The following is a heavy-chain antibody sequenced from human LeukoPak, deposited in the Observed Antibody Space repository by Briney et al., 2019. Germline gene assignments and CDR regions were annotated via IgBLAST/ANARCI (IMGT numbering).Heavy chain of an antibody. CDR1: GYSFTSYW. Sequence: GESLKISCKGSGYSFTSYWIGWVRQMPGKGLECMGIIYPGDSDTRYSPSFQGQVTISADKSISTAYLQWSSLKASDTAMYYCARHLSDYGDYVGWFDPWGQGTQVTVSS. CDR2: IYPGDSDT. CDR3: ARHLSDYGDYVGWFDP. J-gene: IGHJ5*02. V-gene: IGHV5-51*01. D-gene: IGHD4-17*01.